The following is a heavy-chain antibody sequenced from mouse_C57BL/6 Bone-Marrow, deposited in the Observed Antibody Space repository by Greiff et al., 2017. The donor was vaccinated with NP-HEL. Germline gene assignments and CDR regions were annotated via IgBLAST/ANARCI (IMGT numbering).Heavy chain of an antibody. CDR1: GYTFTDYY. V-gene: IGHV1-76*01. Sequence: VMLVESGAELVRPGASVKLSCKASGYTFTDYYINWVKQRPGQGLEWIARIYPGSGNTYYNEKFKGKATLTAEKSSSTAYMQLSSLTSEDSAVYFCARRDGSSYRYFDVWGTGTTVTVSS. D-gene: IGHD1-1*01. J-gene: IGHJ1*03. CDR3: ARRDGSSYRYFDV. CDR2: IYPGSGNT.